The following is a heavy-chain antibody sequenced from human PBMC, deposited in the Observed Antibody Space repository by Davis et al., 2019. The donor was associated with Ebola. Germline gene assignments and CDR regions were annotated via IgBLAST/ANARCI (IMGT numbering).Heavy chain of an antibody. CDR1: GYTFTHFG. V-gene: IGHV1-18*01. Sequence: ASVKVSCKASGYTFTHFGVTWLRQAPGQGLEWMGWISAYNGDTGYAQKFQGRVSLTTDTSTKTAYMDLRSLTSDDTAIYYCARQVSMILTGPSDIWGQGTMVTVSS. CDR2: ISAYNGDT. J-gene: IGHJ3*02. D-gene: IGHD3-22*01. CDR3: ARQVSMILTGPSDI.